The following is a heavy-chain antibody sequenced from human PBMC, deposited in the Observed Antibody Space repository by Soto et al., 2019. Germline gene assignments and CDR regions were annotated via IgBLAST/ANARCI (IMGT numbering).Heavy chain of an antibody. CDR1: GGSVSGYY. V-gene: IGHV4-59*02. D-gene: IGHD2-15*01. CDR2: IFYAGNT. Sequence: PSETLSLTCTVSGGSVSGYYWSWIRQSPGKGLEWLGYIFYAGNTLYNPSVQSRVIISVDTSKNQFSLKLSSVTAADTAVYYCTRHAIIPKLQYGMDVWGQGTTVTVSS. CDR3: TRHAIIPKLQYGMDV. J-gene: IGHJ6*02.